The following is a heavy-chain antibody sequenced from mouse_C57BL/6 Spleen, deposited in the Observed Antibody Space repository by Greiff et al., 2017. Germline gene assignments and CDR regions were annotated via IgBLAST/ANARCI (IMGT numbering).Heavy chain of an antibody. V-gene: IGHV1-69*01. D-gene: IGHD1-1*01. CDR1: GYTFTSYW. J-gene: IGHJ1*03. CDR2: IDPSDSYT. Sequence: QVQLKQSGAELVMPGASVKLSCKASGYTFTSYWMHWVKQRPGQGLEWIGEIDPSDSYTNYNQKFKGKSTLTVDKSSSTAYMQLSSLTSEDSAVYYCARGYYGSSYGYFDVWGTGTTVTVSS. CDR3: ARGYYGSSYGYFDV.